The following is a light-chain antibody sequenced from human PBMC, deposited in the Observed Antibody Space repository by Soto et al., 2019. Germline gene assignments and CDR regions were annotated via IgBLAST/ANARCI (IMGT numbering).Light chain of an antibody. V-gene: IGKV4-1*01. CDR2: WAS. CDR1: QSVLYNSNNRNY. Sequence: DIVMTQSPDSLAVSLGERATINCKSSQSVLYNSNNRNYLAWYQHRPGQPPHLLIYWASTRESGVPDRFSGSGSGTDVTLTISRLQAEDVAVYYCQQYYSIPHTFGQGTKLEIK. J-gene: IGKJ2*01. CDR3: QQYYSIPHT.